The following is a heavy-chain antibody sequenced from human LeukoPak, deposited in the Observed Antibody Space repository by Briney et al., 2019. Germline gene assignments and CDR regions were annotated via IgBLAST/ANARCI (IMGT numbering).Heavy chain of an antibody. CDR3: ARGGSYSAYYYMDV. CDR2: IYYSGST. D-gene: IGHD1-26*01. CDR1: GGSISSSTYY. J-gene: IGHJ6*03. V-gene: IGHV4-39*07. Sequence: PSETLSLTCTVSGGSISSSTYYWGCIRQPPGKGLEWIGSIYYSGSTYYNPSLKSRVTISVDTSKNQFSLKLSSVTAADTAVYYCARGGSYSAYYYMDVWGKGTTVTVSS.